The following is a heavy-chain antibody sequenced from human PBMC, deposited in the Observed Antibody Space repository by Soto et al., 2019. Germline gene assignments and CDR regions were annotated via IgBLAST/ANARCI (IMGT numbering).Heavy chain of an antibody. J-gene: IGHJ6*02. V-gene: IGHV1-2*02. CDR2: INPNSGGT. Sequence: ASVKVSCKASGYTLTGYYMHWVRQAPGQGLEWMGWINPNSGGTNYAQKFQGSVTMTTDTSISTAYMDLRGLRTAEPAVNYCAKNGSGSESHYYGIDVWGQGTTVTVSS. CDR3: AKNGSGSESHYYGIDV. D-gene: IGHD5-12*01. CDR1: GYTLTGYY.